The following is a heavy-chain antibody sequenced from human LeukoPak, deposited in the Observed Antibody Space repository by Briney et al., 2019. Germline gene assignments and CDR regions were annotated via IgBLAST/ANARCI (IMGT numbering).Heavy chain of an antibody. CDR3: AKDDRYYYDSSGYYQT. CDR2: ISGGGGST. J-gene: IGHJ5*02. CDR1: GFSFSSYA. Sequence: GGSLRLSCAASGFSFSSYAMSWVRQAPGKGLEWVSVISGGGGSTYYADSVKGRFTISRDNSKNTLYLQMNSLRAEDTAVYYCAKDDRYYYDSSGYYQTWGQGTLVTVSS. V-gene: IGHV3-23*01. D-gene: IGHD3-22*01.